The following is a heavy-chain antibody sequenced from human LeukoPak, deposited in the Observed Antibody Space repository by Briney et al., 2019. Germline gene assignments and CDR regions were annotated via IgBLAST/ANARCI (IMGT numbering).Heavy chain of an antibody. CDR2: IIPILGIA. V-gene: IGHV1-69*02. D-gene: IGHD3-22*01. Sequence: ASVKVSCKASGGTFSSYTISWVRQAPGQGLGWMGRIIPILGIANYAQKFQGRVTITADKSTSTAYMELSSLRSEDTAVYYCASPYDSSGYGYDYWGQGTLVTVSS. CDR3: ASPYDSSGYGYDY. CDR1: GGTFSSYT. J-gene: IGHJ4*02.